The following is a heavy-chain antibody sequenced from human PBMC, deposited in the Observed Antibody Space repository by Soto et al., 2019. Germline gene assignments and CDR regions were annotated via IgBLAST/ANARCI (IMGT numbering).Heavy chain of an antibody. V-gene: IGHV3-33*01. CDR1: GFTFSSYG. D-gene: IGHD5-18*01. CDR2: IWYDGSNK. J-gene: IGHJ6*02. CDR3: ARDLKGDTAMAPYYYYGMDV. Sequence: GGSLRLSCAASGFTFSSYGTHWVRQAPGKGLEWVAVIWYDGSNKYYADSVKGRFTISRDNSKNTLYLQMNSLRAEDTAVYYCARDLKGDTAMAPYYYYGMDVWGQGTTVTVSS.